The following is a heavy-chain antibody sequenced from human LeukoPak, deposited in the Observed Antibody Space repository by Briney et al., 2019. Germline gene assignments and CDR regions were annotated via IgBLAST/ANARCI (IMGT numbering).Heavy chain of an antibody. CDR1: GFTFSSYA. J-gene: IGHJ6*02. D-gene: IGHD1-20*01. CDR3: ARVTDLNSWGGYYYYGMDV. Sequence: GGSLRLSCAASGFTFSSYAMSWVRQAPGKGLEWVSAISGSGGSTYYADSVKGRFTISRGNSKNTLYLQMNSLRAEDTAVYYCARVTDLNSWGGYYYYGMDVWGQGTTVTVSS. V-gene: IGHV3-23*01. CDR2: ISGSGGST.